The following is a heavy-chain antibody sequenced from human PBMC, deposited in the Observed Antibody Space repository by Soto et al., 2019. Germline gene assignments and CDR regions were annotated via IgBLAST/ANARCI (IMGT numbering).Heavy chain of an antibody. CDR1: GFSLSTSGVG. CDR3: AHRRSYCSGGSCYSGFDY. D-gene: IGHD2-15*01. V-gene: IGHV2-5*02. CDR2: IYWDDDK. Sequence: QITLKESGPTLVKPTQTLTLTCTFSGFSLSTSGVGVGWIRQPPGKALEWLALIYWDDDKRYSPSLKSRLTINKDTSKNQVVLTMTNMDPVDTATYYYAHRRSYCSGGSCYSGFDYWGQGTLVTVSS. J-gene: IGHJ4*02.